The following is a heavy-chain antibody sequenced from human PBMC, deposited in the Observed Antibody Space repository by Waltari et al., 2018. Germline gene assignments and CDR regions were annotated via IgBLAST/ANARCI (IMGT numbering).Heavy chain of an antibody. Sequence: ELQLVESGGGWVQPGTSLRLSCSSPGFTIEDYAMYCVCQVPGKGLEWCSGISWKSRGLGYADSVKGRFTISRDDGKRSVHLQMNGLRPEDTALYFCAKGKLRFLEWSNDAFDMWGQGTMVSVSS. CDR1: GFTIEDYA. D-gene: IGHD3-3*01. CDR3: AKGKLRFLEWSNDAFDM. J-gene: IGHJ3*02. V-gene: IGHV3-9*01. CDR2: ISWKSRGL.